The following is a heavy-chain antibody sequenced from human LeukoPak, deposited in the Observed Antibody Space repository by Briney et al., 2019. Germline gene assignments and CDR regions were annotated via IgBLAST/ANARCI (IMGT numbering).Heavy chain of an antibody. V-gene: IGHV1-8*01. CDR3: ARDEGLPWLVYDY. D-gene: IGHD6-19*01. Sequence: ASVKVSCKASGYTFTSYDINWVRQATGQGLEWMGWMNPNSGNTGYAQKFQGRVTMTRNTSISTAYMELRSLRSDDTAVYYCARDEGLPWLVYDYWGQGTLVTVSS. CDR2: MNPNSGNT. J-gene: IGHJ4*02. CDR1: GYTFTSYD.